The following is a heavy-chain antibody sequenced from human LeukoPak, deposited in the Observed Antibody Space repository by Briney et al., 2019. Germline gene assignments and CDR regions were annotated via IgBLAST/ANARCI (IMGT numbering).Heavy chain of an antibody. CDR3: ARWGGYYGSGSYLVGYYYYYGMDV. CDR2: FDPEDGET. D-gene: IGHD3-10*01. V-gene: IGHV1-24*01. Sequence: ASVKVSCKVSGYTLTELSMHWVRQAPGKGLEWMGGFDPEDGETIYAQKFQGRVTMTEDTSTDTAYMELSSLRSEDTAVYYCARWGGYYGSGSYLVGYYYYYGMDVWGQGTTVTVPS. J-gene: IGHJ6*02. CDR1: GYTLTELS.